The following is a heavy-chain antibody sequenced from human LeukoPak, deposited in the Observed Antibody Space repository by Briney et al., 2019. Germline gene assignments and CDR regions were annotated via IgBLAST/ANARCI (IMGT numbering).Heavy chain of an antibody. CDR1: GFTFSSYA. Sequence: GSLRLSCAASGFTFSSYAMSWVRQAPGKGLEWVSAISGSGGSTYYADSVKGRFTISRDNSKNTLYLQMNSLRAEDTAVYYCAKGRGVNDAFDIWGQGTMVTVSS. CDR3: AKGRGVNDAFDI. J-gene: IGHJ3*02. D-gene: IGHD3-10*01. V-gene: IGHV3-23*01. CDR2: ISGSGGST.